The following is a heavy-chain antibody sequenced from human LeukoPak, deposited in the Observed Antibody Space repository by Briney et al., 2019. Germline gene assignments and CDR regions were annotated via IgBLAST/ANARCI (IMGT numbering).Heavy chain of an antibody. Sequence: GGSLRLSCAASGFTFSNAWMSWVRQAPGKGLEWVGRIKSKTDGWTTDYAAPVKGRFTISRDDSKNTLYLQMNSLKTEDTAVYYCARDDKGLFDYWGQGTLVTVSS. CDR2: IKSKTDGWTT. V-gene: IGHV3-15*01. D-gene: IGHD3-22*01. CDR1: GFTFSNAW. J-gene: IGHJ4*02. CDR3: ARDDKGLFDY.